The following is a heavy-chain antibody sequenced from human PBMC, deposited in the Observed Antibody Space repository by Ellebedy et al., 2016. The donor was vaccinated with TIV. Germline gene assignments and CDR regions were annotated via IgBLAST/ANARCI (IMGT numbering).Heavy chain of an antibody. J-gene: IGHJ3*02. V-gene: IGHV1-46*01. CDR1: GGTFSTHF. CDR2: INPSGGGA. D-gene: IGHD2-15*01. Sequence: ASVKVSXKTSGGTFSTHFMHWVRQAPGQGLEWMGIINPSGGGAIYAQKFQDRVTMTGDTPTSTVYMELNSLTSEDTAVYYCARDLIPSVVGGGDAFDIWGQGTMVTVSS. CDR3: ARDLIPSVVGGGDAFDI.